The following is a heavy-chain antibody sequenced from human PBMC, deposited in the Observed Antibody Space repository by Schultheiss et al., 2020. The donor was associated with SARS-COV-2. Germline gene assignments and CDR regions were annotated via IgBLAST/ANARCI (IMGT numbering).Heavy chain of an antibody. V-gene: IGHV4-39*07. Sequence: SETLSLTCTVSGGSISSSSYYWGWIRQPPGKGLEWIGSIYQSGNTYYRPSLKSRVTISVDTSKNQFSLKLSSVTAADTAVYYCARGKDYSSSSRWRYYYYMDVWGKGTTVTVSS. D-gene: IGHD6-6*01. CDR1: GGSISSSSYY. J-gene: IGHJ6*03. CDR2: IYQSGNT. CDR3: ARGKDYSSSSRWRYYYYMDV.